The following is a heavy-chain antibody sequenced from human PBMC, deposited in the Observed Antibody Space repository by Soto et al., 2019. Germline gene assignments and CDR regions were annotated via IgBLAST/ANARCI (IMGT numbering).Heavy chain of an antibody. Sequence: PGGSLRLSCAASRFTFSDYGMHWVRQTPGKGLEWLAFIWYDGTNKYYGEAVKGRSTISRDNSKNTLSLQMNSLRDEDTAVYFCARDHGGSTWFVGVYYFFGMDVWGQGTAVTVSS. CDR3: ARDHGGSTWFVGVYYFFGMDV. V-gene: IGHV3-33*01. D-gene: IGHD6-13*01. CDR2: IWYDGTNK. CDR1: RFTFSDYG. J-gene: IGHJ6*02.